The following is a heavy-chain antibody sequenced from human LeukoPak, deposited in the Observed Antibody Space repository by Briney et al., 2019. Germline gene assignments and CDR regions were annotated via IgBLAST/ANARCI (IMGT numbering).Heavy chain of an antibody. CDR3: ARLGHQGAIFGVAQTNDY. Sequence: ASVKVSCKASGYTFTSYGISWVRQAPGQGLEWMGWISAYNGNTNYAQKLQGRVTMTTDTSTSTAYMELRSLRSDDTAVYYCARLGHQGAIFGVAQTNDYWGQGTLVTVSS. D-gene: IGHD3-3*01. CDR1: GYTFTSYG. CDR2: ISAYNGNT. J-gene: IGHJ4*02. V-gene: IGHV1-18*01.